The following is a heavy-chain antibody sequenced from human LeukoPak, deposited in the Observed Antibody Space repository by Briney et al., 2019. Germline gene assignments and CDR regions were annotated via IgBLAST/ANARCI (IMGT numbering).Heavy chain of an antibody. Sequence: ASVKVSCKASGYTFTSYYMHWVRQAPGQGLEWMGIINPSGGSTSYAQKFQGRVTMTRDTSTSTVYMELSSLRSEDTAVYYCARDLFTLWRTNYYYYYMDVWGKGTTVTVSS. V-gene: IGHV1-46*01. CDR2: INPSGGST. CDR1: GYTFTSYY. J-gene: IGHJ6*03. D-gene: IGHD2-2*01. CDR3: ARDLFTLWRTNYYYYYMDV.